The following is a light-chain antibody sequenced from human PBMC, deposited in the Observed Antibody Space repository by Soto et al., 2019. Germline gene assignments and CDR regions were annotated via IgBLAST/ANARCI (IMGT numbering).Light chain of an antibody. V-gene: IGLV1-44*01. CDR2: TTN. J-gene: IGLJ1*01. Sequence: QSVLTQPPSASGTPGQRATISCCGSNSNIGSDIVNCYQLLPGAAPEVLINTTNQRPPGVPERFSGSKSGTSASLAISGLQSEDEANSSCATWDGGLSGPFVFGTGTKVTVL. CDR3: ATWDGGLSGPFV. CDR1: NSNIGSDI.